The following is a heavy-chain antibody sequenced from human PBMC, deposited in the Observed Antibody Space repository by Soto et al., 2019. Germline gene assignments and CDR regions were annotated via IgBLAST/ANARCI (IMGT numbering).Heavy chain of an antibody. D-gene: IGHD3-9*01. CDR2: IYYSGST. CDR1: GGSISSYY. V-gene: IGHV4-59*01. J-gene: IGHJ5*02. CDR3: ARVLFYDILTGPPTNWFDP. Sequence: PSETLSLTCTVSGGSISSYYWSWIRQPPGKGLEWIGYIYYSGSTNYNPSLKSRVTISVDTSKNQFSLKLSSVTAADTAVYYCARVLFYDILTGPPTNWFDPWGQGTLVTVS.